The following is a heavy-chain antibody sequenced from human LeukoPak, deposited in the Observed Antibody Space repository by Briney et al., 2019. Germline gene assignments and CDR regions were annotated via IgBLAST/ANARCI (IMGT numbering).Heavy chain of an antibody. CDR3: ARLPADYYGFLSGPLFDP. CDR1: GGSFSGYY. Sequence: SETLSLTCAVYGGSFSGYYWSWIRQPPGKGLEWIGEINHSGSTNYNPSLKSRVTISVDTSKNQFSLKLTSVTAADTAVYYCARLPADYYGFLSGPLFDPWGQGTLVTVSS. V-gene: IGHV4-34*01. J-gene: IGHJ5*02. CDR2: INHSGST. D-gene: IGHD3-10*01.